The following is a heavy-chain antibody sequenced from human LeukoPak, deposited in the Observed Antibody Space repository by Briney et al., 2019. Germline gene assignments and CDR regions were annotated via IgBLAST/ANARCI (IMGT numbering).Heavy chain of an antibody. Sequence: GGSLRLSCAASGFTFNTYTMNWVRQAPGKGLEWVATIISSSTSIDYSHSVKGRFTISRDNAKNSLYLQMNSLRAEDTALYYCAKGPREQWLVRIEYFDYWGQGTLVTVSS. V-gene: IGHV3-21*04. CDR3: AKGPREQWLVRIEYFDY. CDR1: GFTFNTYT. D-gene: IGHD6-19*01. CDR2: IISSSTSI. J-gene: IGHJ4*02.